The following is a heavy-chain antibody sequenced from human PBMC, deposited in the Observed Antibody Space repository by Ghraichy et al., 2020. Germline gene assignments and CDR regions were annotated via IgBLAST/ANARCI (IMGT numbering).Heavy chain of an antibody. CDR1: GFTFSSYW. J-gene: IGHJ4*02. D-gene: IGHD3-22*01. Sequence: GGSLRLSCAASGFTFSSYWRSWVRQAPGKGLEWVANIKQDGSEKYYVDSVKGRFTISRDNAKNSLYLQMNSLRAEDTAVYYCARDPVDYYDSSGAYDYWGQGTLVTVSS. V-gene: IGHV3-7*01. CDR3: ARDPVDYYDSSGAYDY. CDR2: IKQDGSEK.